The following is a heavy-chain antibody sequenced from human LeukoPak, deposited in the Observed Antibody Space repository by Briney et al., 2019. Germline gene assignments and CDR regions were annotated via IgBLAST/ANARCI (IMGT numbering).Heavy chain of an antibody. D-gene: IGHD5-12*01. CDR1: GFTFSGSA. CDR2: IRNKANTYAT. CDR3: TRPIVATTSDFDY. Sequence: PGGSLRLSCAASGFTFSGSAMHWVRQTSGKGLEWVGRIRNKANTYATAYAASVKGRFTISKDDSKNTAYLQMNSLGTEDTAVYYCTRPIVATTSDFDYWGQGTLVTVSS. V-gene: IGHV3-73*01. J-gene: IGHJ4*02.